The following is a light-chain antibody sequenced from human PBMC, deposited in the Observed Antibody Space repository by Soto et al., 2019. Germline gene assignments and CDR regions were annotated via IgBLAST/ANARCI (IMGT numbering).Light chain of an antibody. Sequence: DIVMTPSPDSLAVSLGERATINCKSTQSVLFNHINKNYLAWYQQKPGQPPKLLIYWASTRDSGVPDRFSGSGSGTDFTLTISSLQAEDVAVYYCQQYYSTPPTFGHGTNLAIK. J-gene: IGKJ2*01. CDR3: QQYYSTPPT. CDR2: WAS. V-gene: IGKV4-1*01. CDR1: QSVLFNHINKNY.